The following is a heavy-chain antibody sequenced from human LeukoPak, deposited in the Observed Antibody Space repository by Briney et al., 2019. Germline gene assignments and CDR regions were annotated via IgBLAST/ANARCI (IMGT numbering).Heavy chain of an antibody. CDR2: ISSSNSTI. Sequence: GGSLRLSCAASGFTFSSYSMNWVRQAPGKGLEWVSYISSSNSTIYYADSVKGRFTISRDNAKNSLSLQMNSLRAEDTAVYYCAAGPLGYCSSTSCYPFDYWGQGTLVTVSS. J-gene: IGHJ4*02. D-gene: IGHD2-2*01. V-gene: IGHV3-48*01. CDR1: GFTFSSYS. CDR3: AAGPLGYCSSTSCYPFDY.